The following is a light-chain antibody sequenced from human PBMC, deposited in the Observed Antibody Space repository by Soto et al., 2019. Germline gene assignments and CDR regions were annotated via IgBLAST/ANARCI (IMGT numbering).Light chain of an antibody. V-gene: IGLV2-14*03. CDR1: SSDVGGYNH. CDR3: SSYASSSTYV. Sequence: QSALTQPASVSGSPGQSITISCTGTSSDVGGYNHVSWYQQHPGKAPKLMIYDVSNRPSGVSNRFFGSKSGNAASLTISGLQAEDEADYYCSSYASSSTYVFGTGTKVPS. J-gene: IGLJ1*01. CDR2: DVS.